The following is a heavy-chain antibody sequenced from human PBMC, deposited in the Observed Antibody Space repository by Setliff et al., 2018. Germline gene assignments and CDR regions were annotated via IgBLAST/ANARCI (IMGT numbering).Heavy chain of an antibody. CDR2: VYYSGRT. D-gene: IGHD7-27*01. CDR1: GASIRSYF. Sequence: SETLSLTCSGSGASIRSYFWTWFRQPPGKGLEWIGYVYYSGRTKYNPALESRVTISEDTSKSQFSLNLNSLTAADTAVYYCARVTNWGLDLRFDPWGQGILVTVSS. V-gene: IGHV4-59*01. CDR3: ARVTNWGLDLRFDP. J-gene: IGHJ5*02.